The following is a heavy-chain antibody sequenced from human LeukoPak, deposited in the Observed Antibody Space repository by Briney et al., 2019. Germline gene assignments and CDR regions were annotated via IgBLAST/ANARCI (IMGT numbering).Heavy chain of an antibody. CDR2: IYYSGST. J-gene: IGHJ4*02. Sequence: SQTLSLTCTVSGGSISSGDYYWSWIRQHPGKGLEWIGYIYYSGSTYYNPSLKSRVTISVDTSKNQFSLKLSSVTAADTAVYYCARDFRGRGYYDYWGQGTLVTVSS. D-gene: IGHD3-22*01. CDR1: GGSISSGDYY. V-gene: IGHV4-31*03. CDR3: ARDFRGRGYYDY.